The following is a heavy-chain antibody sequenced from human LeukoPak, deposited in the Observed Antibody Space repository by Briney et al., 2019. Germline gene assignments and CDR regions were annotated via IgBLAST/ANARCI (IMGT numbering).Heavy chain of an antibody. V-gene: IGHV3-21*01. CDR2: ISSSSSYI. Sequence: GGSLRLSCAASGFTFEINTMNWVRQAPGKGLEWVSSISSSSSYIYYADSVKGRFTISRDNAKNSLYLQMNSLRAEDTAVYYCARDWPTIAAAGTIPEYFQHWGQGTLVTVSS. CDR1: GFTFEINT. J-gene: IGHJ1*01. D-gene: IGHD6-13*01. CDR3: ARDWPTIAAAGTIPEYFQH.